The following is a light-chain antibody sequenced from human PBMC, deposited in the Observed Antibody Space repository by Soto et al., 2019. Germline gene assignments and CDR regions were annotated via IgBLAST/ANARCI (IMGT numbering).Light chain of an antibody. CDR1: SNDVGAYKY. V-gene: IGLV2-14*01. CDR2: EVS. J-gene: IGLJ3*02. CDR3: SSYTSTSTL. Sequence: QSALTQPASVSGSPGQSITISCTGTSNDVGAYKYVSWYQQLPGKAPKLMIYEVSNRPSGVSNRFSGSKSGNTASLTISGLQAEDAADYYCSSYTSTSTLFGGGTKLTVL.